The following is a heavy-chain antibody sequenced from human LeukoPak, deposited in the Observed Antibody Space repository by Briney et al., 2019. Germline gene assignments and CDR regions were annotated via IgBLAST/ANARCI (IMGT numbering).Heavy chain of an antibody. V-gene: IGHV3-21*01. D-gene: IGHD5-24*01. CDR1: GFTFSSYS. Sequence: GGSLRLSCAASGFTFSSYSMNWVRQAPGKGLEWVSSISSSSSYIYYADSVKGRFTISRDNAKNSLYLQMNSLRAEDTAVYYCASLRWLQSDAFDIWGQGTMVTVSS. CDR2: ISSSSSYI. J-gene: IGHJ3*02. CDR3: ASLRWLQSDAFDI.